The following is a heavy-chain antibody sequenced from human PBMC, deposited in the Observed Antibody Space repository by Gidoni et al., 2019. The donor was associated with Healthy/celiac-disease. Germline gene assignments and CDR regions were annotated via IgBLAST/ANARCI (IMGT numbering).Heavy chain of an antibody. V-gene: IGHV4-39*01. CDR2: IYYSGST. CDR1: GGSISSSSYY. Sequence: QLQLQESGPGLVKPSETLSLTCTVSGGSISSSSYYWGWIRQPPGKGLEWIGSIYYSGSTYYNPSLKSRVTISVDTSKNQFSLKLSSVTAADTAVYYCASYSSSWFTAAFDIWGQGTMVTVSS. CDR3: ASYSSSWFTAAFDI. D-gene: IGHD6-13*01. J-gene: IGHJ3*02.